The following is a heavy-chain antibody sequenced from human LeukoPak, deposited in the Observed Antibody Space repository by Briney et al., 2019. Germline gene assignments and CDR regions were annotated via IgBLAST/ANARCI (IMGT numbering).Heavy chain of an antibody. CDR1: GGSFSGYY. V-gene: IGHV4-34*01. D-gene: IGHD5-24*01. CDR3: ARGQFTLAPTRGFDY. CDR2: INHSGST. Sequence: SETLSLTCAVYGGSFSGYYWSWIRQPPGKGLEWVGEINHSGSTNYNPSLKSRVTISVDTSKNQFSLKLSSVTAADTAVYYCARGQFTLAPTRGFDYWGQGTLVTVSS. J-gene: IGHJ4*02.